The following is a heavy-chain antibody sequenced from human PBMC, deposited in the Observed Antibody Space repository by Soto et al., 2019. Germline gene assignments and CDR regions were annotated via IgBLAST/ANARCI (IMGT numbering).Heavy chain of an antibody. CDR3: ARGPKLYSSGWYFPPYYFDY. CDR1: GYTFTSYD. J-gene: IGHJ4*02. D-gene: IGHD6-19*01. V-gene: IGHV1-8*01. CDR2: MNPNSGNT. Sequence: ASVKVSCKASGYTFTSYDINWVRQATGQGLELMGWMNPNSGNTGYAQKFQGRVTMTRNTSISTAYMELSSLRSEDTAVYYCARGPKLYSSGWYFPPYYFDYWGQGTLVTVYS.